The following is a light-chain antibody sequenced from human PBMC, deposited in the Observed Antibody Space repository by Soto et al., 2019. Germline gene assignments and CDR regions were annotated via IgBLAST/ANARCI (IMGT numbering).Light chain of an antibody. CDR3: QQYNTYPLT. CDR2: KAS. CDR1: QSISTW. J-gene: IGKJ4*01. Sequence: DIQMTQSPSTLSASVGDRVTITCRASQSISTWLAWYQQKPGKAPKLLIYKASSLEGGVPSRFSGSGSWTEFNITVSSLQPDDFATYYCQQYNTYPLTFGGGTTVEIK. V-gene: IGKV1-5*03.